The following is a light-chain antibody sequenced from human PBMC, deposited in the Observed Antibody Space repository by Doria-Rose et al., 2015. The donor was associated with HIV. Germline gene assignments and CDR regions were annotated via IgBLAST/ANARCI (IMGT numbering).Light chain of an antibody. CDR3: HQYGTSWT. CDR1: RSFSSTY. V-gene: IGKV3-20*01. Sequence: TQSPGTLSLSPGGRATLSCRASRSFSSTYLAWYQQKSGQAPSLLIYDGSTRATGIPDRFSASGSGTDFTLTINRLEPEDFALYYCHQYGTSWTFGQGTKVEI. J-gene: IGKJ1*01. CDR2: DGS.